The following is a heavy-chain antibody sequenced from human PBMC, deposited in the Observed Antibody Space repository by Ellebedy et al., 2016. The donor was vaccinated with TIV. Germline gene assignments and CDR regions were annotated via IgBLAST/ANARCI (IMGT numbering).Heavy chain of an antibody. V-gene: IGHV4-59*01. D-gene: IGHD3-10*01. CDR2: TYYSGNT. CDR1: GGSISSYY. CDR3: ARDSVNGEFDQ. J-gene: IGHJ4*02. Sequence: MPSETLSLTCTVSGGSISSYYWSWIRQLPGRGLEWIGYTYYSGNTNYNPSLQSRVTISVDASKNQTALKVRSVTAADTATYYCARDSVNGEFDQWGQGTLVTVSS.